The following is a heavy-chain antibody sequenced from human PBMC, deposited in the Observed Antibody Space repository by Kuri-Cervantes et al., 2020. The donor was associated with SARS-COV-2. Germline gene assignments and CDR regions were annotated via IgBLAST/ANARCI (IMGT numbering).Heavy chain of an antibody. CDR2: FDPEDGET. CDR1: GYTLTELS. CDR3: ARGGIGVVPSAIDYYYYGMDV. D-gene: IGHD2-2*01. Sequence: ASAKVSCKVSGYTLTELSMHWVRQAPGKGPEWMVGFDPEDGETIYAQKFQGRVTMTEDTSTDTAYMELSSLRPEDTAVYYCARGGIGVVPSAIDYYYYGMDVWGQGTTVTVSS. V-gene: IGHV1-24*01. J-gene: IGHJ6*02.